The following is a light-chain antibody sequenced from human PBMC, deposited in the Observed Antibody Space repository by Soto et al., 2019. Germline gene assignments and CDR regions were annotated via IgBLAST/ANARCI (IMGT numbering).Light chain of an antibody. CDR2: DVS. V-gene: IGLV2-14*03. CDR1: SSDVGGYNY. CDR3: TSYTDSILYV. Sequence: QSALTQPASVSGSPGQSITISCTGTSSDVGGYNYVSWYQHHPGKAPKLMIYDVSNRPSGVSDRFSGSKSGNTASLTISGLQAEDEADYFCTSYTDSILYVFGTGTKVTVL. J-gene: IGLJ1*01.